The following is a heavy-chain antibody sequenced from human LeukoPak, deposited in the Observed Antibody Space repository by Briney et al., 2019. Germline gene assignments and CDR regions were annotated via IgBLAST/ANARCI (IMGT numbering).Heavy chain of an antibody. CDR1: GFTFSTYS. D-gene: IGHD2-15*01. J-gene: IGHJ4*02. CDR2: LSSSSTYI. V-gene: IGHV3-21*04. Sequence: GGSLRLSCAASGFTFSTYSMNWVRQAPGKGLEWVSSLSSSSTYIYYADSVKGRFTISRDNAKNSLYLQMNSLRAEDTAVYYYARDFCSSGSCHEDYWGQGTLVTVSS. CDR3: ARDFCSSGSCHEDY.